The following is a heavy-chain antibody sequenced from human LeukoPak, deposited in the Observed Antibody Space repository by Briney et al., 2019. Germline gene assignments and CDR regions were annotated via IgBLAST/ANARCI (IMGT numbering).Heavy chain of an antibody. D-gene: IGHD3-3*01. CDR2: IYYSGST. CDR3: ARASDFWSGYSFDY. V-gene: IGHV4-59*11. CDR1: GGSISSHY. J-gene: IGHJ4*02. Sequence: SETLSLTCTVSGGSISSHYWSWIRQPLGKGLEWIGYIYYSGSTNYNPSLKSRVTISVDTSKNQFSLKLSSVTAADTAVYYCARASDFWSGYSFDYWGQGTLVTVSS.